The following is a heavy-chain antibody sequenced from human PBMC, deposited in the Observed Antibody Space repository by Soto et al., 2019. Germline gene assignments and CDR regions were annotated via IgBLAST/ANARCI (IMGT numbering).Heavy chain of an antibody. V-gene: IGHV3-73*01. D-gene: IGHD3-10*01. Sequence: GGSLRLSCAASGFTFSGPAMHWVRQASGKGLEWVGRIRSKANSYATAYAASVKGRFTISRDDSKNTAYLQMNSLKTEDTAVYYCTFSGITMVRGVHTDYYYYYGMDVWGQGTTVTV. CDR2: IRSKANSYAT. CDR3: TFSGITMVRGVHTDYYYYYGMDV. J-gene: IGHJ6*02. CDR1: GFTFSGPA.